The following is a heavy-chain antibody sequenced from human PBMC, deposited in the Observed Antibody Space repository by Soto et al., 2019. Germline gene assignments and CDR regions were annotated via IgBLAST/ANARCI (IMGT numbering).Heavy chain of an antibody. J-gene: IGHJ6*03. CDR2: IYYSGST. D-gene: IGHD2-2*02. V-gene: IGHV4-59*01. CDR3: ARDSGKKYCSSTSCYTRSYYYYYMDV. CDR1: GGSISSYY. Sequence: SETLSLTCTVFGGSISSYYWSWIRQPPGKGLEWIGYIYYSGSTNYNPSLKSRVTISVDTSKNQFSLKLSSVTAADTAVYYCARDSGKKYCSSTSCYTRSYYYYYMDVWGKGTTVTVSS.